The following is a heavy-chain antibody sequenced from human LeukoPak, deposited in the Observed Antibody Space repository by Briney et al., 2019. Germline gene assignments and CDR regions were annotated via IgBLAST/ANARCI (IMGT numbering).Heavy chain of an antibody. CDR3: ARLKPYDYVWGSYRYPTYYYYYMDV. D-gene: IGHD3-16*02. J-gene: IGHJ6*03. V-gene: IGHV4-34*01. Sequence: PSETLSLTCAVYGGSFSGYYWSWIRQPPGKGLEWIGEINHSGSTNYNPSLKSRVTISVDTSKNQFSLKLSSVTAADTAVYYCARLKPYDYVWGSYRYPTYYYYYMDVWGKGTTVTISS. CDR2: INHSGST. CDR1: GGSFSGYY.